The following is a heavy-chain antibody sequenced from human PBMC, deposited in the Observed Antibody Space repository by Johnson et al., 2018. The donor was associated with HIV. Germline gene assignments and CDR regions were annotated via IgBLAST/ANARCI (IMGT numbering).Heavy chain of an antibody. V-gene: IGHV3-53*02. CDR2: IYSGGST. CDR1: GFTVSSNY. D-gene: IGHD3-16*01. J-gene: IGHJ3*02. Sequence: VRLVETGGGLIQPGGSLRLSCAASGFTVSSNYMSWVRQAPGKGLEWVSVIYSGGSTYYADSVKGRFTISRDNSKNTLYLQMNSLGAEDTAVYYWAREGGSSGPDAFDIWGQGTMVTVSS. CDR3: AREGGSSGPDAFDI.